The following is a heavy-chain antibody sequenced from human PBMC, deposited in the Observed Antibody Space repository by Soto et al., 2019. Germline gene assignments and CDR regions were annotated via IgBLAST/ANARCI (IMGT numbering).Heavy chain of an antibody. V-gene: IGHV3-48*01. CDR1: GFTFSSYG. D-gene: IGHD6-6*01. J-gene: IGHJ5*02. Sequence: GGSLRLSCAGSGFTFSSYGMNWVRQAPGKGLEWVSYISSSSTTIYYADSVKGRFTISRDNAKNSLYLQMSSLRAEDTAVYYCARCFIAARPLAHWAQRTPVTGSS. CDR3: ARCFIAARPLAH. CDR2: ISSSSTTI.